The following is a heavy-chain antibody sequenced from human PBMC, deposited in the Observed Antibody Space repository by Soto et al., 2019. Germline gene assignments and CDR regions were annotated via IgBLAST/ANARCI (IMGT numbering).Heavy chain of an antibody. V-gene: IGHV1-2*04. CDR2: INPNSGGT. CDR1: GYTFTGYY. CDR3: ARFYCSGGSCLGAFDI. Sequence: ASVKVSCKASGYTFTGYYMHWVRQAPGQGLEWMGWINPNSGGTNYAQKFQGWVTMTRDTSNSTAYMELSRLRSDDTAVYYCARFYCSGGSCLGAFDIWGQGTMVTVSS. D-gene: IGHD2-15*01. J-gene: IGHJ3*02.